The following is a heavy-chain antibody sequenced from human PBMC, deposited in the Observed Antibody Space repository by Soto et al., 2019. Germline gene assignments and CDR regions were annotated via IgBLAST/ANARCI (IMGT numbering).Heavy chain of an antibody. V-gene: IGHV2-26*01. Sequence: QVTLKESGPVLVKPTETLTLRCTVSGLSITDSEMGVSWIRRPPGQPLEWLAHIDSSGEKSYRTFLKSRLAISKDTSKSQIVLTITNMDPADTATYYCARRHLAVAVSPWFDPWGQGIPVTVSS. CDR2: IDSSGEK. J-gene: IGHJ5*02. CDR1: GLSITDSEMG. CDR3: ARRHLAVAVSPWFDP. D-gene: IGHD6-19*01.